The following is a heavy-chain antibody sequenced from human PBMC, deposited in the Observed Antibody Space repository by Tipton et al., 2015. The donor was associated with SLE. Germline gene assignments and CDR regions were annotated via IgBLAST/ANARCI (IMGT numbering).Heavy chain of an antibody. Sequence: SLRLSCAASGFTFDDYAMHWVRQAPGKGLEWVSGISWNSGSIGYADSVKGRFTISRDNAKNSLYLQMNSLRAEDTALYYCAVGPLGAFDIWGQGTMVTVSS. CDR1: GFTFDDYA. J-gene: IGHJ3*02. CDR2: ISWNSGSI. D-gene: IGHD3-16*01. V-gene: IGHV3-9*01. CDR3: AVGPLGAFDI.